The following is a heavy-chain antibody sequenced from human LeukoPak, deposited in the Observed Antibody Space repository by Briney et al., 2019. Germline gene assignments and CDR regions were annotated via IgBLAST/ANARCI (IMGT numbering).Heavy chain of an antibody. D-gene: IGHD1-26*01. Sequence: GGSLRLSCAASGFTFSHYGMHWVRQAPGKGLEWVAVIWYDGSNKYYADSVKGRFTISRENSKNMMYLQMNSLRAEDTAVYYCAKAYEWELLSYFDYWDQGTLVTVSS. CDR2: IWYDGSNK. CDR3: AKAYEWELLSYFDY. CDR1: GFTFSHYG. V-gene: IGHV3-33*06. J-gene: IGHJ4*02.